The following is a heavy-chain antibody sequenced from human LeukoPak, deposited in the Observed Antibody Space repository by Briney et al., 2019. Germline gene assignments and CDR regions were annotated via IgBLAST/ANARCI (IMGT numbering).Heavy chain of an antibody. Sequence: GGSLRLSCAASTFTFSSYNMNWVRQAPGRGLEWVSSISSSGTYIYYRDSVKGRFTISRDNAENSLYLQMNSLRVEDTAVYYCARDRGYCGGDCYSEGSDYWGQGTLVTVSS. D-gene: IGHD2-21*02. CDR3: ARDRGYCGGDCYSEGSDY. CDR1: TFTFSSYN. J-gene: IGHJ4*02. CDR2: ISSSGTYI. V-gene: IGHV3-21*01.